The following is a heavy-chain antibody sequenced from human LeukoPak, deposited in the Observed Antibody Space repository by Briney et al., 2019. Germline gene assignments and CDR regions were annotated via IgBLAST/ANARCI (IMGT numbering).Heavy chain of an antibody. CDR3: ARDSHNWNDWSAFDI. V-gene: IGHV4-59*01. Sequence: PSETLSLTCTVSGGSISSYYWSWIRQPPGKGLEWIGYIYYSGSTNYNPSLKSRVTISVDTSKNQFSLKLSSVTAADTAVYYCARDSHNWNDWSAFDIWGQGTMVTVSS. D-gene: IGHD1-20*01. J-gene: IGHJ3*02. CDR1: GGSISSYY. CDR2: IYYSGST.